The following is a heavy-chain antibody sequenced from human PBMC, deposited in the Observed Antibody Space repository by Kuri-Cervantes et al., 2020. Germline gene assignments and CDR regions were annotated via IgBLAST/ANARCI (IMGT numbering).Heavy chain of an antibody. V-gene: IGHV3-23*01. J-gene: IGHJ4*02. CDR3: ARNWGYLDY. CDR1: GFTFSSYA. D-gene: IGHD7-27*01. CDR2: ISGSGGST. Sequence: LSLTCAASGFTFSSYAMSWVRQAPGKGLEWVSAISGSGGSTYYADSVKGRFTISRDNSKNTLYLQMNSLRAEDTAVYYCARNWGYLDYWGQGILVTVSS.